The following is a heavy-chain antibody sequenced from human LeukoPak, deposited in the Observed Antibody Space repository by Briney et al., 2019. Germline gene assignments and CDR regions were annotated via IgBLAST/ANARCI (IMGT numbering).Heavy chain of an antibody. Sequence: GGSLRLSCVASGFSFSTYSMTWVRQAPGKGLEWVSTIGSSGGYIYYADSVRGRFTIPRDNAKNTLYLQMNSLRAEDTAVYYCSRTLFGVVNYWGQGTLVIVSS. CDR3: SRTLFGVVNY. CDR1: GFSFSTYS. D-gene: IGHD3-3*01. J-gene: IGHJ4*02. CDR2: IGSSGGYI. V-gene: IGHV3-21*01.